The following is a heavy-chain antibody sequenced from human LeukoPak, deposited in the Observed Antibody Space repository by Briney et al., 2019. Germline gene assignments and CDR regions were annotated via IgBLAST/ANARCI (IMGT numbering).Heavy chain of an antibody. CDR3: AREAAAGVYFEY. D-gene: IGHD6-13*01. CDR2: ISAYSGNT. J-gene: IGHJ4*02. CDR1: GYTFTRHD. V-gene: IGHV1-18*01. Sequence: ASVKVSCKASGYTFTRHDISWVRQAPGQGLEWMGWISAYSGNTNYAHHLQGRVTMTTDTSTTTAYMELRSLRSDDTAVYYCAREAAAGVYFEYWGQGTLVTVSS.